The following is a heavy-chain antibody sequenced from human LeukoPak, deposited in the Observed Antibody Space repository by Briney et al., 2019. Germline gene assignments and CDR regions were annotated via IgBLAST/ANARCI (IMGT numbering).Heavy chain of an antibody. D-gene: IGHD6-13*01. Sequence: SETLSLTCTVSGGSISSGSYYWSWIRQPAGKGLEWIGYIYYSGSTNYNPSLKSRVTISVDTSKNQFSLKLSSVTAADTAVYYCARDLAAAGMLSGMDVWGQGTTVTVSS. J-gene: IGHJ6*02. CDR2: IYYSGST. CDR1: GGSISSGSYY. CDR3: ARDLAAAGMLSGMDV. V-gene: IGHV4-61*10.